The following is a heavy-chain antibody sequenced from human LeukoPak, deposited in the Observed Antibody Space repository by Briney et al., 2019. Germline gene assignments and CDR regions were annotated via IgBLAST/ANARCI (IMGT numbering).Heavy chain of an antibody. CDR3: ARGGTIQLWFDY. CDR1: GVSISSSSYY. D-gene: IGHD5-18*01. V-gene: IGHV4-39*01. CDR2: IYYSGST. Sequence: SETLSLTCAVSGVSISSSSYYWGWIRQPPGEGLEWIGSIYYSGSTYYNPSLKSRVTISVDTSKNQFSLKLSSVTAADTAVYYCARGGTIQLWFDYWGQGTLVTVSS. J-gene: IGHJ4*02.